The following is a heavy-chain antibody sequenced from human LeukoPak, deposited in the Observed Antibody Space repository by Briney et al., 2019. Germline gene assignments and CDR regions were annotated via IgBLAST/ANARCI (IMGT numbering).Heavy chain of an antibody. CDR3: ARLPSRPYYFDY. CDR1: GGSISSYY. J-gene: IGHJ4*02. CDR2: IYYSGST. Sequence: SETLSLTCTVSGGSISSYYWSWIRQPPGKGLEWIGYIYYSGSTNYNPSLKSRVTMSVDTSKNQFSLKLSSVTAADTAVYYCARLPSRPYYFDYWGQGTLVTVSS. V-gene: IGHV4-59*01.